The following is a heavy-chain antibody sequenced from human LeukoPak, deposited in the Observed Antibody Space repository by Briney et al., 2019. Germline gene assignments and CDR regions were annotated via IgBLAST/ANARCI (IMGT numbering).Heavy chain of an antibody. J-gene: IGHJ5*02. D-gene: IGHD2-15*01. CDR3: ARGRRSIVVVVAARYWFDP. CDR2: INHSGST. Sequence: PSETLSLTCTVSGGSISSSSYYWGWIRQPPGKGLEWIGEINHSGSTNYNPSLKSRVTISVDTSKNQFSLKLSSVTAADTAVYYCARGRRSIVVVVAARYWFDPWGQGTLVTVSS. V-gene: IGHV4-39*07. CDR1: GGSISSSSYY.